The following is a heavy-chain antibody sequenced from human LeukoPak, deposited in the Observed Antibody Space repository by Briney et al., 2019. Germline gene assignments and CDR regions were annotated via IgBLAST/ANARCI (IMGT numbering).Heavy chain of an antibody. Sequence: PSETLSLTCTVSGYSISSGYYWGWIRQPPGKGLEWIGSIYYSGSTYYNPSLKSRVTISVDTSKNQFSLKLSSVTAADTAVYYCARRDYGDYFPDYWGQGTLVTVSS. D-gene: IGHD4-17*01. V-gene: IGHV4-38-2*02. CDR2: IYYSGST. CDR1: GYSISSGYY. CDR3: ARRDYGDYFPDY. J-gene: IGHJ4*02.